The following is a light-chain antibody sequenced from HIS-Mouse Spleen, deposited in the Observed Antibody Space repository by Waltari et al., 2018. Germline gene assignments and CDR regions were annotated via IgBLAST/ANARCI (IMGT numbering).Light chain of an antibody. Sequence: DIVMTQSPLSLPVTPGEPASLSCRSIQSLLHSNGYNYLDWYLQKPGQSPQLLIYLGSNRASGVPDRFSGSGSGTDFTLKISRVEAEDVGVYYCMQALQTPFTFGPGTKVDIK. V-gene: IGKV2-28*01. CDR2: LGS. CDR1: QSLLHSNGYNY. J-gene: IGKJ3*01. CDR3: MQALQTPFT.